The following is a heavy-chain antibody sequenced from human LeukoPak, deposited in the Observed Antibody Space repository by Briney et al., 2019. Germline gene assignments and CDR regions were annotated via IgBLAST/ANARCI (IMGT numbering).Heavy chain of an antibody. CDR3: AKDVVRGIGSHYFDY. D-gene: IGHD3-10*01. CDR1: GFTFSSYG. V-gene: IGHV3-30*02. J-gene: IGHJ4*02. Sequence: PGGSLRLSCAASGFTFSSYGMHWVRQAPGKGLEWVAFIRYDGSNKYYADSVKGRFTISRDNSKNTLYLQMNSLRAEDTAVYYCAKDVVRGIGSHYFDYWGQGTLVTVSS. CDR2: IRYDGSNK.